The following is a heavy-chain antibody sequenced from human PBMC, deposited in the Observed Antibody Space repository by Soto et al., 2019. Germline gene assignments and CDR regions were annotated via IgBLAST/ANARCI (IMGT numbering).Heavy chain of an antibody. D-gene: IGHD3-10*01. J-gene: IGHJ6*02. V-gene: IGHV4-34*01. CDR1: GGSFREYY. CDR3: ARDIITVIGGEIYYCFGMYV. CDR2: LNQRGTT. Sequence: SQTLSLTCAVNGGSFREYYWSWLRQPPGKELEWIGELNQRGTTHYNTSLNSLINISIETATNRFSLNPTSVTAADTATYYCARDIITVIGGEIYYCFGMYVWGLGPTLTVS.